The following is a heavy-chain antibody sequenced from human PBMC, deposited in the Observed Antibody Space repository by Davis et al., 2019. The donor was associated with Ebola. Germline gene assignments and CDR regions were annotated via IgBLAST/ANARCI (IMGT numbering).Heavy chain of an antibody. V-gene: IGHV3-30*02. J-gene: IGHJ4*02. D-gene: IGHD3-22*01. CDR2: IRYAGNDR. CDR1: GFTFSKAW. Sequence: PGGSLRLSCAASGFTFSKAWMSWVRQAPGKGLEWVAWIRYAGNDRYYADSVEGRFTISRDNSRNTLYLQMNSLRVEDTAVYYCARYMGSSGIGYFDYWGQGTLVTVSS. CDR3: ARYMGSSGIGYFDY.